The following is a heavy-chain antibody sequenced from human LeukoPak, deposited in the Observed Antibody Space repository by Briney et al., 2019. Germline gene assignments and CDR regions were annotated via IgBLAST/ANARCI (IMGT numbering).Heavy chain of an antibody. V-gene: IGHV1-46*01. CDR1: GSTFTSYY. J-gene: IGHJ1*01. D-gene: IGHD2-15*01. Sequence: GASVKVSCKASGSTFTSYYMHWVRQAPGQGLEWMGIINPSGGSTSYAQKFQGRVTMTRDTSTSTVYMELSSLRSEDTAVYYCAREMKVVVAATNSAEYFQHWGQGTLVTVSS. CDR3: AREMKVVVAATNSAEYFQH. CDR2: INPSGGST.